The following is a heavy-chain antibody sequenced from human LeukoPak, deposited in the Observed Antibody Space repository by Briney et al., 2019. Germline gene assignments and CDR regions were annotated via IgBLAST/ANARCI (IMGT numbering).Heavy chain of an antibody. CDR2: VSGSGLYT. Sequence: GGSLRLSCPASGFTFSTYAMSWVRQAPGKGLEWVATVSGSGLYTYYADSVRGRFTISRDNSKDTFYLQMNSLRAEDTAVYYCAKLMSQPALLFFDQWGQGTLVTVSS. J-gene: IGHJ4*02. D-gene: IGHD3-10*01. V-gene: IGHV3-23*01. CDR1: GFTFSTYA. CDR3: AKLMSQPALLFFDQ.